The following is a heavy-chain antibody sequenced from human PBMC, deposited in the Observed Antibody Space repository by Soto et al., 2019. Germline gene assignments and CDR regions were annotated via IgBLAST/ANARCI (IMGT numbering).Heavy chain of an antibody. Sequence: QEQLVQSGAEVKKPGASETVSCQASGYTFTGFFLHWVRQAPGQGPEWMRWVNPTHGGTKYAQRFQGRVTMTRDTSINTAYMELNNLRPDDTAVYYCARGQGVRRITLFGEIPNWCDPWGQGTLVTVSS. V-gene: IGHV1-2*02. CDR3: ARGQGVRRITLFGEIPNWCDP. CDR2: VNPTHGGT. D-gene: IGHD3-3*01. CDR1: GYTFTGFF. J-gene: IGHJ5*02.